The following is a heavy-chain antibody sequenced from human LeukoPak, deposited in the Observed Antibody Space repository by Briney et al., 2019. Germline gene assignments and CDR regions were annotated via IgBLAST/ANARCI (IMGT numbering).Heavy chain of an antibody. J-gene: IGHJ6*02. CDR1: GFTFDDYA. CDR3: AKDIYGSGSYYYYYYGMDV. V-gene: IGHV3-9*01. D-gene: IGHD3-10*01. CDR2: ISWNSGSI. Sequence: PGRSLRLSCAASGFTFDDYAMHWVRQAPGKGLEWVSGISWNSGSIGYADSVKGRFTISRDNAKNSLYLQMNSLRAEDTALYYCAKDIYGSGSYYYYYYGMDVWGQGTTVTVSS.